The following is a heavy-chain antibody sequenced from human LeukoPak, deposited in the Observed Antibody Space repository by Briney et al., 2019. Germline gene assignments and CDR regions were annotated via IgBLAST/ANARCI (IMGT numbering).Heavy chain of an antibody. J-gene: IGHJ5*02. D-gene: IGHD4-17*01. CDR2: ISGSGGST. Sequence: GGSLKLSCPVSGFTFSSFAMSWVRQAPGQGLEWVQTISGSGGSTNYAESVKRWFTFSRDNSKKTPYLQMNSLRAEDTAAYYCAKDLPDYGDYIEGSWGQGTLVTVSS. CDR1: GFTFSSFA. CDR3: AKDLPDYGDYIEGS. V-gene: IGHV3-23*01.